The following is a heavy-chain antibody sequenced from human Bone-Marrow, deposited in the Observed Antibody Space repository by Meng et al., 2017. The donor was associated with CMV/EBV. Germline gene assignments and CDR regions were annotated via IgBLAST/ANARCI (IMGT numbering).Heavy chain of an antibody. CDR2: ISSSGSTI. CDR3: ASWTGYCSSTSCYYDAFDI. Sequence: GGSLRLSCAASGFTFSSYGMHWVRQAPGKGLEWVSYISSSGSTIYYADSVKGRFTISRDNAKNSLYLQMNSLRAEDTAVYYCASWTGYCSSTSCYYDAFDIWGQGTMVTVSS. V-gene: IGHV3-48*04. D-gene: IGHD2-2*01. J-gene: IGHJ3*02. CDR1: GFTFSSYG.